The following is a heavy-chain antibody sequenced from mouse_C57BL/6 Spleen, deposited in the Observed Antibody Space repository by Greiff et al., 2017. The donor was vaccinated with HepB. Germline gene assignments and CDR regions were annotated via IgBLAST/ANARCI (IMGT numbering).Heavy chain of an antibody. V-gene: IGHV1-80*01. J-gene: IGHJ2*01. D-gene: IGHD2-3*01. CDR1: GYAFSSYW. CDR2: IYPGDGDT. Sequence: VQLQQSGAELVKPGASVKISCKASGYAFSSYWMNWVKKRPGKGLEWIGQIYPGDGDTNYNGKFKGKATLTADKSSSTAYMQLSSLTSEDSAVYFCARFDDGYSFDYWGQGTTLTVSS. CDR3: ARFDDGYSFDY.